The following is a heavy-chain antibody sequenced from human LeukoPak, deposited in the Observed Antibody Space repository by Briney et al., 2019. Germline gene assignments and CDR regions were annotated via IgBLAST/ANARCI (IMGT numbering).Heavy chain of an antibody. CDR1: GFTFNYGW. V-gene: IGHV3-15*01. J-gene: IGHJ4*02. CDR3: TTDATWIQLWLPYDY. D-gene: IGHD5-18*01. Sequence: PGGSLRLSCAASGFTFNYGWMNWVRQAPGKGLEWVGRIKSKTDGGTTDYAAPVKGRFTISRDDSKNTLYLQMNSLKTEDTAVYYCTTDATWIQLWLPYDYWGQGTLVTVSS. CDR2: IKSKTDGGTT.